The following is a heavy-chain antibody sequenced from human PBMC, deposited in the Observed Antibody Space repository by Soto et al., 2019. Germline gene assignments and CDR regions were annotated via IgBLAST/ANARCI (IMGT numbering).Heavy chain of an antibody. J-gene: IGHJ4*02. V-gene: IGHV3-23*01. Sequence: GGSLRLSCAASGFTFSSYAMSWVRQAPGKGLEWVSAISGSGGSTYYADSVKGRFTISRDNSKNTLYLQMNSLRAEDTAVYYCARYCSGGSCVFDYWGQGTLVTVSS. D-gene: IGHD2-15*01. CDR3: ARYCSGGSCVFDY. CDR1: GFTFSSYA. CDR2: ISGSGGST.